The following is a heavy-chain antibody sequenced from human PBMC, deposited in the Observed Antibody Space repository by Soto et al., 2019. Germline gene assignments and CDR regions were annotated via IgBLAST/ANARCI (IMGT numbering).Heavy chain of an antibody. CDR3: AREPLXXXVAGTFDY. D-gene: IGHD6-19*01. Sequence: QVQLVESGGGVVQPGRSLRLSCAASGFTFSSYAMHWVRQAPGKGLEWVAVISYDGSNKYYADSVKGRFTISRDNSKNTLYLQMNSLRAEDTAVYYXAREPLXXXVAGTFDYWGQGTLVTVSS. CDR2: ISYDGSNK. CDR1: GFTFSSYA. J-gene: IGHJ4*02. V-gene: IGHV3-30-3*01.